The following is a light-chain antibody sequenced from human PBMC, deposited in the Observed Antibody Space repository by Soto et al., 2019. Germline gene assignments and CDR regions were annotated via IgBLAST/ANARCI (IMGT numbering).Light chain of an antibody. V-gene: IGKV3-20*01. CDR3: QQYGSSPRLT. J-gene: IGKJ4*01. CDR2: GAS. Sequence: ELVLTQSPGPLSLSPGERATLSCRASQSVSSSYLTWYQQKPGQAPRLLIYGASSRATGIPDRFSGGGSGTNFTLTISRLEHEDVAVYYCQQYGSSPRLTFGGGTKVEIK. CDR1: QSVSSSY.